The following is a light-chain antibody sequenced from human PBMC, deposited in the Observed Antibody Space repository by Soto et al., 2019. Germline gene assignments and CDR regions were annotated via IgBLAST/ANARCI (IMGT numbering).Light chain of an antibody. CDR2: WAS. J-gene: IGKJ2*01. CDR3: QQYYTTPPT. CDR1: QSVLYSSNNKNF. V-gene: IGKV4-1*01. Sequence: DIVMTQSPDSLAVSLGERATINCKSSQSVLYSSNNKNFLAWYQQKPRQPPKLLIYWASTRESGVPDRFSGSGSATDFTLTISSLQAEDVAVYDCQQYYTTPPTFGQGTELGIK.